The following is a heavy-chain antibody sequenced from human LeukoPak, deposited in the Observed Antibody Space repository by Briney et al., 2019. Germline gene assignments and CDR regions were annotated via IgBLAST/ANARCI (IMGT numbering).Heavy chain of an antibody. CDR1: GFTFSSYW. CDR2: IKQDGSEK. V-gene: IGHV3-7*01. J-gene: IGHJ4*02. Sequence: PGGSLRPSCAASGFTFSSYWMSWVRQAPGKGLEWVAQIKQDGSEKNYVDSVKGRFTVSRDNAENSLFMQMDSLRVEDTAFYYCVVTTRSKSFDYWGQGTLVTVSS. CDR3: VVTTRSKSFDY. D-gene: IGHD1-1*01.